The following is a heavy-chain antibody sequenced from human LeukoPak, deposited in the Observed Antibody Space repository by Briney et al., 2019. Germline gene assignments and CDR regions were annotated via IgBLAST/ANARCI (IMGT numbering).Heavy chain of an antibody. V-gene: IGHV3-23*01. CDR3: AKDTVSLDY. CDR2: ISGSGIST. CDR1: RFAFSSYS. J-gene: IGHJ4*02. Sequence: GGSLRLSCAASRFAFSSYSMNWVRQAPGKGLEWVSAISGSGISTYYADSVKGRFTVSRDNSRNTLYLQMSSLRAEDTAVYYCAKDTVSLDYWGQGTLVTVSS. D-gene: IGHD2-8*02.